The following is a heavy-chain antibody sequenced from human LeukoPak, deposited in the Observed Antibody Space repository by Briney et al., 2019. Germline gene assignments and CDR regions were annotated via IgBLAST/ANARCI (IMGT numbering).Heavy chain of an antibody. V-gene: IGHV3-74*03. J-gene: IGHJ4*02. CDR1: GFTFSSYW. D-gene: IGHD5-12*01. CDR3: AREGRVSGYDFDC. CDR2: INSDGSSI. Sequence: GGPLRLSCAASGFTFSSYWMHWLRQAPGKGLVWVSRINSDGSSITYADSVKGRFTISRDNAKNTLFLQMNSLRVEDTAVYYCAREGRVSGYDFDCWGQGTLVTVSS.